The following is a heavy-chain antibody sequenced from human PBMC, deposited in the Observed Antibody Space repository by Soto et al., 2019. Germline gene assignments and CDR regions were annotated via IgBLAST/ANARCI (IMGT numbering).Heavy chain of an antibody. D-gene: IGHD3-3*01. V-gene: IGHV1-2*04. Sequence: ASVKGSCKASGYTFTGYYMHWVRQAPGQGLEWMGWINPNSGGTNYAQKFQGWVTMTRDTSISTAYMELSRLRSDDTAVYYCAREELRFLEWSIPDYGMDVWGQGTTVTVSS. CDR3: AREELRFLEWSIPDYGMDV. CDR2: INPNSGGT. CDR1: GYTFTGYY. J-gene: IGHJ6*02.